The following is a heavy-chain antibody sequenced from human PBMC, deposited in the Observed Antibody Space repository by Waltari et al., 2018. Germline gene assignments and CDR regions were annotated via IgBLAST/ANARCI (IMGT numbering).Heavy chain of an antibody. CDR2: ISSSSSTI. Sequence: EVQLVESGGGLVQPGGSLRLSCAASGFTFSSYSMNWVRQAPGKGLEWGSYISSSSSTIYYADSVKGRFTISRDKAKNSLYLRMNSLRAEDTAMYYCARALSGRGVSDSWGQGTLVTVSS. V-gene: IGHV3-48*01. CDR3: ARALSGRGVSDS. D-gene: IGHD3-10*01. CDR1: GFTFSSYS. J-gene: IGHJ4*02.